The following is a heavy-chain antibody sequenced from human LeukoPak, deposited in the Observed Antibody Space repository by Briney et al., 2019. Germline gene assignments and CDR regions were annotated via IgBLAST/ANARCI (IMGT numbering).Heavy chain of an antibody. J-gene: IGHJ4*02. Sequence: PGGSLRLSCAASGFTFDDYGMSWVRQAPGKGLEWVSGINWNGGSTGYADSVKGRFTISRDNAKNSLYLQMNSLRAEDTALYYCARTLTAVAGTRSMAPFDYWGQGTLVTVSS. CDR2: INWNGGST. V-gene: IGHV3-20*04. CDR3: ARTLTAVAGTRSMAPFDY. D-gene: IGHD6-19*01. CDR1: GFTFDDYG.